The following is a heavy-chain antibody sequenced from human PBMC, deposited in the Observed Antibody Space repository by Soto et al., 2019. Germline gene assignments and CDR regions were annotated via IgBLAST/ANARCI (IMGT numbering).Heavy chain of an antibody. CDR3: ARQRTTVVTQAYFEH. V-gene: IGHV4-39*01. CDR1: GESISSSSYY. J-gene: IGHJ4*02. Sequence: SETLSLTCIVSGESISSSSYYWGWIRQPPGKGLEWIGSIYYSVRTYYNPSFKSRVTISIDTSKNQFSLKLSSVTATDTAVYYCARQRTTVVTQAYFEHWGQGALVTVSS. CDR2: IYYSVRT. D-gene: IGHD2-21*02.